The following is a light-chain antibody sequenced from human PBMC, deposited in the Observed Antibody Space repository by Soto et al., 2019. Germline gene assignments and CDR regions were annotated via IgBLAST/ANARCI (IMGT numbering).Light chain of an antibody. J-gene: IGKJ3*01. CDR1: QNINNY. V-gene: IGKV1-39*01. CDR2: ATS. Sequence: DIQMTQSPSSLSASVGDRVTITCRASQNINNYLNWYQQRPGKPPKLLIYATSTLQSGVPSGFSGSGSGTDFTLTINSLQPEDFAAYYCQQTYSTPFTFGPGTKVDIK. CDR3: QQTYSTPFT.